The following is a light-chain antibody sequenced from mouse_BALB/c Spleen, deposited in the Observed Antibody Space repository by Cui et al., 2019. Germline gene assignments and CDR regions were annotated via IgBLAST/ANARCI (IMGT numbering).Light chain of an antibody. CDR1: RNIHNY. CDR3: QHFWSNPFT. CDR2: NAK. Sequence: DIQMTQSPASLSASVGETVTITCRASRNIHNYLAWYQQKQRKSPQLLVYNAKTLADGVPARFSGSGSGTQYSLKINSLQPEDVGSYYCQHFWSNPFTFGAGTKLEIK. J-gene: IGKJ4*01. V-gene: IGKV12-41*01.